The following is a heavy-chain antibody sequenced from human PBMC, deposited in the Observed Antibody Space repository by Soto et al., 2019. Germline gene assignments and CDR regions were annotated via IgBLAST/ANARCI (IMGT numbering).Heavy chain of an antibody. CDR3: ARDLVVSGPFDY. D-gene: IGHD2-2*01. CDR1: GYTFTSYG. Sequence: QVQLVQSGAEVKKPGASVKVSCKASGYTFTSYGISWVRQAPGQGLEWMAWISGYNGNTHDAQKLQGRVTMTTDSSTSTAYMELRSLRSDDTAVYYCARDLVVSGPFDYWGQGTLVTVSS. V-gene: IGHV1-18*01. CDR2: ISGYNGNT. J-gene: IGHJ4*02.